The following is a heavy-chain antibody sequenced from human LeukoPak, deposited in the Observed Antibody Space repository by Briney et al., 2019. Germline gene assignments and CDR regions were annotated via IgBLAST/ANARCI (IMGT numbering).Heavy chain of an antibody. CDR3: AREARYFDSGAFDI. V-gene: IGHV1-18*01. CDR2: ISAYNGNT. D-gene: IGHD3-9*01. Sequence: ASVKVSCKASGYTFTSYGISWVRQAPGQGLEWMGWISAYNGNTNYAQKLQGRVTMTTDTSTSTAHMELRSLRSDDTAVYYCAREARYFDSGAFDIWGQGTMVTVSS. CDR1: GYTFTSYG. J-gene: IGHJ3*02.